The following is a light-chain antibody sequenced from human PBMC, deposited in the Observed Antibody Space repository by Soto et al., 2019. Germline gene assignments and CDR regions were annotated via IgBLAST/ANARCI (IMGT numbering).Light chain of an antibody. CDR2: GAS. CDR1: QTITSN. J-gene: IGKJ1*01. V-gene: IGKV3D-15*02. CDR3: QQYLTSPKT. Sequence: EVVMTQSPATLSVSPGNTVTLSCRANQTITSNLAWYQQKPGQAPRLLIYGASTRASGIPDRFSGSGSGTDFTLTISRLEPEDFAVYYCQQYLTSPKTFGQGTKVDIK.